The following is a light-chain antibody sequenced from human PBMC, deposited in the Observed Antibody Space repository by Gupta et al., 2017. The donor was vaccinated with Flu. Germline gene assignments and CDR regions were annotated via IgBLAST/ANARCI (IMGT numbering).Light chain of an antibody. V-gene: IGKV1-33*01. CDR2: DAS. Sequence: GDRVTITCQASQDISNYLNWYQQKPGKAPKLLIYDASNLETGVPSRFSGSGSGTDFTFTISSLQPEDIATYYCQQYDNRPPALTFGGGTKVEIK. CDR3: QQYDNRPPALT. CDR1: QDISNY. J-gene: IGKJ4*01.